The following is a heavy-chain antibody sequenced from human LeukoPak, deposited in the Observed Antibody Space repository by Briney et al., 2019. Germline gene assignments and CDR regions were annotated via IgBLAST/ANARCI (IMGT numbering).Heavy chain of an antibody. CDR3: ARAGYSYGYYFDY. CDR2: INPNSGGT. J-gene: IGHJ4*02. V-gene: IGHV1-2*02. CDR1: GYTFTGYY. D-gene: IGHD5-18*01. Sequence: GASVKVCCKASGYTFTGYYMHWVRQAPGQGLEWMGWINPNSGGTNYAQKFQGRVTMTRDTSISTAYMELSRLRSDDTAVYYCARAGYSYGYYFDYWGQGTLVTVSS.